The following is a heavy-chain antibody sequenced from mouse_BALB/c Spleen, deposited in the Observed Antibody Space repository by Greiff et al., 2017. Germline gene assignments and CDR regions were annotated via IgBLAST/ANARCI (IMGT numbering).Heavy chain of an antibody. V-gene: IGHV1-69*02. CDR3: TRGGYDDFDY. J-gene: IGHJ2*01. CDR2: IYPSDSYT. CDR1: GYTFTSYW. Sequence: EQLQQPGAELVRPGASVKLSCKASGYTFTSYWINWVKQRPGQGLEWIGNIYPSDSYTNYNQKFKDKATLTVDKSSSTAYMQLSSPTSEDSAVYYCTRGGYDDFDYWGQGTTLTVSS. D-gene: IGHD2-2*01.